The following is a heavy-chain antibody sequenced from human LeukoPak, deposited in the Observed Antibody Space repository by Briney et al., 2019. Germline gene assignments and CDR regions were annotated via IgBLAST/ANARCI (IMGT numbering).Heavy chain of an antibody. Sequence: GGSLRLSCAASGFTFYDYAMSWVRQPPGKGLEWVSRVNSDGRFTKYADSVKGRFTISRDNAKNTLYLQMNSLRAEDTAVYFCAKFGYGDYPYQGFDVCGQGTRVTVSS. CDR1: GFTFYDYA. V-gene: IGHV3-74*03. CDR2: VNSDGRFT. CDR3: AKFGYGDYPYQGFDV. D-gene: IGHD4-17*01. J-gene: IGHJ3*01.